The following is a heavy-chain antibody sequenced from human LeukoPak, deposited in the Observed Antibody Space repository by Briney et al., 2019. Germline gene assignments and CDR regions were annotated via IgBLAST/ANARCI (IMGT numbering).Heavy chain of an antibody. J-gene: IGHJ4*02. CDR3: AKSGGYGLIDY. CDR2: IYYSGST. CDR1: GGSISSSRDY. Sequence: SETLSLTCTVSGGSISSSRDYWAWIRQPPGKGLEWIANIYYSGSTYYSPSLKSRVTISVDTSKNQFSLRLSSVTAADTAMYYCAKSGGYGLIDYWGQGTLVTVSS. D-gene: IGHD1-26*01. V-gene: IGHV4-39*01.